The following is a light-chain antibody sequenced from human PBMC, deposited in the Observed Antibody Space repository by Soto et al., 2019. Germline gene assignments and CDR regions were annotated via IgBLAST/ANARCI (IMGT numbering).Light chain of an antibody. Sequence: EIQMTQSASNLCGSVGDRVTIXCRASQTIRTRIVWSQQKPGKARKLMIYKASTLKSGGPSRCSGSGSATEFTRTISSLQPDDFATYYGQHYNSYSEAFGQGTKVDI. CDR3: QHYNSYSEA. CDR1: QTIRTR. CDR2: KAS. J-gene: IGKJ1*01. V-gene: IGKV1-5*03.